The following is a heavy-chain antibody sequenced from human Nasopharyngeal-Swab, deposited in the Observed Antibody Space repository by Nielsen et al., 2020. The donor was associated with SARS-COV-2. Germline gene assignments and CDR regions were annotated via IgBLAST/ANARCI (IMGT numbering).Heavy chain of an antibody. CDR2: ISWNSGSI. CDR3: ASTGAAAASDYYYYYMDV. J-gene: IGHJ6*03. D-gene: IGHD6-13*01. Sequence: GGSLRLSCAASGFTFDDYAMHWVRQAPGKGLEWVSGISWNSGSIGYADSVKGRFTISRDNAKNSLYLQMNSLRAEDTAVYYCASTGAAAASDYYYYYMDVWGKGTTVTVSS. V-gene: IGHV3-9*01. CDR1: GFTFDDYA.